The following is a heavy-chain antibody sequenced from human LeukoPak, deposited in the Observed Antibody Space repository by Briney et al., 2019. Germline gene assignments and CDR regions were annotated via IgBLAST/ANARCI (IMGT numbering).Heavy chain of an antibody. CDR1: GFTFSSYS. Sequence: GGSLRLSCSASGFTFSSYSMNWVRQATGKGLEWVSSISSSSSYIYYADSVKGRFTISRDNSKNTLYLQMNSLRAEDTAVYYCARDPGVSIFGVVNYYYYYYMDVWGKGTTVTVSS. J-gene: IGHJ6*03. CDR2: ISSSSSYI. V-gene: IGHV3-21*01. D-gene: IGHD3-3*01. CDR3: ARDPGVSIFGVVNYYYYYYMDV.